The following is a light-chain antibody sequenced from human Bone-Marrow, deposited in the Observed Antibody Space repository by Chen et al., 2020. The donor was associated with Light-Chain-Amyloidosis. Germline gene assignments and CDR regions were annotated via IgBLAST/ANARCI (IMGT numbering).Light chain of an antibody. Sequence: SYELTQPPSASVSPGQTATITCSGDDLPTKYAYWYQQKPGPAPVLVIHRDTERPSGISDRFSGSSSGTTAPLTIRGVQAEVEADYHCQSSDRSGTYEVIVGGGTKLTVL. J-gene: IGLJ2*01. CDR1: DLPTKY. CDR3: QSSDRSGTYEVI. V-gene: IGLV3-25*03. CDR2: RDT.